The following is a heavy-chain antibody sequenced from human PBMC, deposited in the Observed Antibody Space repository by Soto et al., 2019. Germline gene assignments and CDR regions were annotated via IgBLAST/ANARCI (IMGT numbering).Heavy chain of an antibody. CDR2: IWYDGSNK. CDR3: ARDYYYDSSGYGGVDV. CDR1: GFTFSSYG. D-gene: IGHD3-22*01. Sequence: GGSLRLSCAASGFTFSSYGMHWVRQAPGKGLEWVAVIWYDGSNKYYADSVKGRFTISRDNSKNTLYLQMNSLRAEDTAVYYCARDYYYDSSGYGGVDVWGQGTTGTVSS. J-gene: IGHJ6*02. V-gene: IGHV3-33*01.